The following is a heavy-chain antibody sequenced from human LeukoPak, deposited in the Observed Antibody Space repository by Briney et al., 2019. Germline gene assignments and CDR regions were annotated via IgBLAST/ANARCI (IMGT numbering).Heavy chain of an antibody. CDR2: IIPIFGTA. J-gene: IGHJ4*02. CDR3: ARATPAEYSSSWYSYYFDY. Sequence: PEASVKVSCKASGGTFSSYAISWVRQAPGQGLEWMGGIIPIFGTANYAQKFQGRVTITTAESTSTAYMELSSLRSEDTAVYYCARATPAEYSSSWYSYYFDYWGQGTLVTVSS. V-gene: IGHV1-69*05. CDR1: GGTFSSYA. D-gene: IGHD6-13*01.